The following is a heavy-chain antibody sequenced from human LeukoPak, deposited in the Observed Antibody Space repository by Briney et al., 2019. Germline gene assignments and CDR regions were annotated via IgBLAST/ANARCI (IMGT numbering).Heavy chain of an antibody. CDR3: ARGRPHAD. D-gene: IGHD2-2*01. CDR1: GYTFTSYD. V-gene: IGHV1-8*01. J-gene: IGHJ6*04. Sequence: AAVKVSCKASGYTFTSYDINWVRQAPGQGLDWMGWMNPSSGNTGYAQKFQGRVTMTRNISISTAYMELSSLRSDDSAVYFCARGRPHADWGTGTTLTVSS. CDR2: MNPSSGNT.